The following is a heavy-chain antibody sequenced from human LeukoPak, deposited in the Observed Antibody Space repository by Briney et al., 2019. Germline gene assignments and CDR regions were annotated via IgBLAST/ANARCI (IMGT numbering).Heavy chain of an antibody. J-gene: IGHJ4*02. CDR3: ASWSGYYPQFDY. V-gene: IGHV3-23*01. CDR2: ISASGST. CDR1: GFTFSTYG. D-gene: IGHD3-3*01. Sequence: EPGGSLRLSCAGSGFTFSTYGMTWVRQAPGMGLECVSGISASGSTSYADSVKGRFTISRDNSKNTLYLQMNSLRAEDTAVYYCASWSGYYPQFDYWGQGTLVTVSS.